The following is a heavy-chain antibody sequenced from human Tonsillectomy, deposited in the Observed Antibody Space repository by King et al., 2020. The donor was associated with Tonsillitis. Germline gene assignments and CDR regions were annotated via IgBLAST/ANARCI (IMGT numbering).Heavy chain of an antibody. D-gene: IGHD6-6*01. CDR1: GGSISSYY. CDR3: ATGGIAAHFNY. Sequence: QLQESGPGLVKPSETLSLTCTVSGGSISSYYWSWIRQPPGKGLEWIGYIYSSGNTNYNPSLNSRVTISVDAAKSQFSLQLNSVTAADTAVYYCATGGIAAHFNYWGQGTLVTVSS. V-gene: IGHV4-59*01. J-gene: IGHJ4*02. CDR2: IYSSGNT.